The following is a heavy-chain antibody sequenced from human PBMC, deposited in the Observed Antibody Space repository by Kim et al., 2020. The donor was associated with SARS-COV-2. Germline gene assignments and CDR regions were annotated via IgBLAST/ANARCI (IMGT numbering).Heavy chain of an antibody. CDR2: IHNTADT. D-gene: IGHD2-15*01. CDR1: GGSMRSYF. CDR3: ARDQSRGGSFVFDY. Sequence: SETLSLTCIVSGGSMRSYFWNWIRQTPEMGLEWLGYIHNTADTNYSPSLESRLTISVDTSKNQFSLRLASVTAADTAVYYCARDQSRGGSFVFDYWGQG. J-gene: IGHJ4*02. V-gene: IGHV4-59*13.